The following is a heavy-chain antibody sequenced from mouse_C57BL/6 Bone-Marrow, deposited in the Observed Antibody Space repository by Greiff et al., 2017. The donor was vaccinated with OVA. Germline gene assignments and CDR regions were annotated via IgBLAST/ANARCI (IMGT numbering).Heavy chain of an antibody. CDR3: ARGGVTGWYFDV. CDR1: GFTFSSYA. J-gene: IGHJ1*03. Sequence: EVKLMESGGGLVKPGGSLKLSCAASGFTFSSYAMSWVRQTPEKRLEWVATISDGGSYTYYPDNVKGRFTISRDNAKNSLYLQMSHLKSEDTAMYYCARGGVTGWYFDVWGTGTTVTVSS. V-gene: IGHV5-4*03. CDR2: ISDGGSYT. D-gene: IGHD2-2*01.